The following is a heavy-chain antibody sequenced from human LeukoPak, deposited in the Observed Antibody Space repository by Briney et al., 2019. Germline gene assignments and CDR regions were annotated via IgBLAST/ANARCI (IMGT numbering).Heavy chain of an antibody. CDR3: TRGTKYYYDSSGYYY. Sequence: GGSLRLSCTASGFTFGDYAMSWVRQAPGKGLEWVGFIRSKAYCETTEYAPSVKGRFTISRDDSKSIAYLQMNSLKTEDTAVYYCTRGTKYYYDSSGYYYWGQGTLVTVSS. CDR1: GFTFGDYA. J-gene: IGHJ4*02. V-gene: IGHV3-49*04. CDR2: IRSKAYCETT. D-gene: IGHD3-22*01.